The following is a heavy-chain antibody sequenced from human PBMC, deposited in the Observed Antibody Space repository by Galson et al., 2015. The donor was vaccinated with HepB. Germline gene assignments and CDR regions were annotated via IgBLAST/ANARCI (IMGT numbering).Heavy chain of an antibody. CDR3: AKSRVILSTGLRVLDL. D-gene: IGHD6-25*01. J-gene: IGHJ4*02. Sequence: SVKVSCKASGYTFTNYDINWVRQAPGQGLEWMGWMNPNSANSGYAQKFQGRVTMTRNTSISTAYMELRSLRPEDTAVYYCAKSRVILSTGLRVLDLWGQGTLVTVSS. CDR1: GYTFTNYD. CDR2: MNPNSANS. V-gene: IGHV1-8*01.